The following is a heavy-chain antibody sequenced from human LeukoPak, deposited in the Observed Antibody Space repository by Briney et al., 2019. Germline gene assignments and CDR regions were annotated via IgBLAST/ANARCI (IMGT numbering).Heavy chain of an antibody. CDR3: ASLGRVSGSYSYDY. Sequence: ASVKVSCKASGYTFTGYYMHWVRQAPGQGLEWMGWINPNSGGTNYAQKFQGRVTMTRNTSISTAYMELSSLRSEDTAVYYCASLGRVSGSYSYDYWGQGTLVTVSS. CDR1: GYTFTGYY. D-gene: IGHD1-26*01. J-gene: IGHJ4*02. CDR2: INPNSGGT. V-gene: IGHV1-2*02.